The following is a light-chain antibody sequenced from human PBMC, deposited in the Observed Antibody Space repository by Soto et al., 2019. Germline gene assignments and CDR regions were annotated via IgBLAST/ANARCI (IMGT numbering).Light chain of an antibody. CDR1: QGVTTN. J-gene: IGKJ5*01. CDR3: QQYNNWPFS. Sequence: EIVMTQSPATLSVSPGERATLSCRAGQGVTTNFAWCQQKSGQSPRLLIYDVSIRATGVPARFSGTGSETDFTLTISGLQSEDSAVYFCQQYNNWPFSFGQGTRVEIK. V-gene: IGKV3-15*01. CDR2: DVS.